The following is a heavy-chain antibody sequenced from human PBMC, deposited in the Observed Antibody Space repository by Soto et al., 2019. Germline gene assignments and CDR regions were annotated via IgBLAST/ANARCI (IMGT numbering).Heavy chain of an antibody. V-gene: IGHV1-3*01. CDR3: AGGVGATAATFDY. D-gene: IGHD1-26*01. CDR2: INPGNADT. Sequence: QVHLVQSGAEVKKPGASVKVSCKASGDTFTDYAIHWVRQAPRQRLEWLAWINPGNADTQYSQKFQGRVTLTSDTSATTAYMELSSLRSEDTSVYFCAGGVGATAATFDYWGQGTLVTVSS. J-gene: IGHJ4*02. CDR1: GDTFTDYA.